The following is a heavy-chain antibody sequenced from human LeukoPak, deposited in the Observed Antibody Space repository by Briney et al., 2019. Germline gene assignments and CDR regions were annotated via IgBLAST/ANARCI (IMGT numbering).Heavy chain of an antibody. V-gene: IGHV4-30-4*08. D-gene: IGHD7-27*01. J-gene: IGHJ4*02. CDR1: GGSISSGDYY. CDR2: IYYSGST. Sequence: SETLSLTCTVSGGSISSGDYYWSWIRQPPGKGLEWLGYIYYSGSTYYNPSLKSRVTISVDTSKNQFSLKLSSVTAADTAVYYCAREASRWNLSGGDYWGQGTLVTVSS. CDR3: AREASRWNLSGGDY.